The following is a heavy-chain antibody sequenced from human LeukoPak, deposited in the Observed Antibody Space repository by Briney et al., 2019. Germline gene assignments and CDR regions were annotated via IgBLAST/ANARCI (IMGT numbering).Heavy chain of an antibody. D-gene: IGHD3-22*01. Sequence: GGSLRLSCAASGFTFSDYYMSWIRQAPGKGLEWVSSIGSSGNGIKYADSVKGRFTITRDNAKDSLHLQMNSLRADDTAVYYCARPSSGYSIDYWGQGSLVIVSP. J-gene: IGHJ4*02. CDR3: ARPSSGYSIDY. CDR2: IGSSGNGI. V-gene: IGHV3-11*01. CDR1: GFTFSDYY.